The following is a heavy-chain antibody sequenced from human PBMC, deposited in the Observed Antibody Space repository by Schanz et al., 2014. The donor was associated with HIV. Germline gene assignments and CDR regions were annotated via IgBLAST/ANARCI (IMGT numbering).Heavy chain of an antibody. D-gene: IGHD3-22*01. V-gene: IGHV3-30*18. J-gene: IGHJ6*02. CDR1: GFTFDSHG. CDR2: ISYDGRNK. CDR3: AKDRNWYDSRYRGKGNYYYYYGMDV. Sequence: QVRLVESGGGVVRPGRSLRLSCAASGFTFDSHGMHWVRQAPGKGLEWVAVISYDGRNKYYADSVKGRFTISRDNSKNTLYLQVKSLRAEDTAMYYCAKDRNWYDSRYRGKGNYYYYYGMDVWGQGTTVTVSS.